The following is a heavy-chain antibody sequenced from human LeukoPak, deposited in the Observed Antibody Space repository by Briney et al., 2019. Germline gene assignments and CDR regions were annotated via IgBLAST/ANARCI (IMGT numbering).Heavy chain of an antibody. CDR1: GFTFSSYW. D-gene: IGHD2/OR15-2a*01. CDR2: IKPDGSDK. V-gene: IGHV3-7*01. Sequence: PGGSLRLSCAASGFTFSSYWMSWVRQPPGKGLEWVAHIKPDGSDKFYVDSVKGRFTISRGNAKNSLYLQMNSLRAEDTAVYYCARAHFGRDPWAQETLVTVSS. J-gene: IGHJ5*02. CDR3: ARAHFGRDP.